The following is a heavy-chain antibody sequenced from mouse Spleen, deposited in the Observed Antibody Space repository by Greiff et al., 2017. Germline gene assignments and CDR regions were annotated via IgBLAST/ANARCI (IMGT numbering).Heavy chain of an antibody. CDR1: GFTFSSYT. CDR3: TRDSSGPYYYAMDY. CDR2: ISSGGSYT. J-gene: IGHJ4*01. D-gene: IGHD3-1*01. V-gene: IGHV5-6-4*01. Sequence: EVMLVESGGGLVKPGGSLKLSCAASGFTFSSYTMSWVRQTPEKRLEWVATISSGGSYTYYPDSVKGRFTISRDNAKNTLYLQMSSLKSEDTAMYYCTRDSSGPYYYAMDYWGQGTSVTVSS.